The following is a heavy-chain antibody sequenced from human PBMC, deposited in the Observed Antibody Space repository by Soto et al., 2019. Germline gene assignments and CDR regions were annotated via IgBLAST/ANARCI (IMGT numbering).Heavy chain of an antibody. CDR2: INHSGST. J-gene: IGHJ6*02. Sequence: SETLSLTCAVYGGSFSDYYWSWIRQPPGKGLEWIGEINHSGSTNYNSSLKSRVTISVDTSKNQFSLKLSSVTAADTAVYYCASGGYCSSTSCFYYYYGMDVWGPGTTVTVSS. D-gene: IGHD2-2*01. CDR3: ASGGYCSSTSCFYYYYGMDV. V-gene: IGHV4-34*01. CDR1: GGSFSDYY.